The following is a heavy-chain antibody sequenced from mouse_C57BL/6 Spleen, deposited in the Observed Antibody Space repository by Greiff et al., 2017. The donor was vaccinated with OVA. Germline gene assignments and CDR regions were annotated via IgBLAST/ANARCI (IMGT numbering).Heavy chain of an antibody. D-gene: IGHD2-4*01. V-gene: IGHV1-64*01. CDR2: IHPNSGST. J-gene: IGHJ3*01. Sequence: VQLQQPGAELVKPGASVKLSCKASGYTFTSYWMHWVKQRPGQGLEWIGMIHPNSGSTNYNEKFKSKATLTVDKSSSTAYMQLSSLTSEDSAVYCCARGGDDYDPAWFAYRGQGTLVTVSA. CDR3: ARGGDDYDPAWFAY. CDR1: GYTFTSYW.